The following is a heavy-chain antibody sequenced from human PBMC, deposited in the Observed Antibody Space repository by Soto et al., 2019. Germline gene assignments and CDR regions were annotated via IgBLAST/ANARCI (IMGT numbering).Heavy chain of an antibody. CDR2: IYYSGST. J-gene: IGHJ5*02. Sequence: SETLSLTCTVSCGSISSSSYYWGWIRQPPGKGLEWIGSIYYSGSTYYNPSLKSRVTISVDTSKNQFSLKLSSVTAADTAVYYCARLTRERVYYDFWSGYYTGWFDPWGQGTLVTVSS. CDR3: ARLTRERVYYDFWSGYYTGWFDP. CDR1: CGSISSSSYY. V-gene: IGHV4-39*01. D-gene: IGHD3-3*01.